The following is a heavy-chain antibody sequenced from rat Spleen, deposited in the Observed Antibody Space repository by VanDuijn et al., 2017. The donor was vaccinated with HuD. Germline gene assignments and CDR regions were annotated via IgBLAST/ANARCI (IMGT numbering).Heavy chain of an antibody. Sequence: EVKLVESGGGLVQPGRSLKLSCAASGFNLNDYWMGWVRQAPGKGLEWVATISREGRSSYYRDSVKGRFTISRDSAKSTLYLQMDSLRSEDTATYYCARRTRVSHWYFDFWGPGTMVTVSS. V-gene: IGHV5-29*01. J-gene: IGHJ1*01. CDR3: ARRTRVSHWYFDF. D-gene: IGHD1-4*01. CDR2: ISREGRSS. CDR1: GFNLNDYW.